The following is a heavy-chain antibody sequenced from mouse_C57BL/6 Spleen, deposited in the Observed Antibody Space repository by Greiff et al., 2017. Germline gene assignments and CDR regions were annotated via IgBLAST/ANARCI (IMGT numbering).Heavy chain of an antibody. CDR2: IDPEDGDT. Sequence: VQLQQSGAELVKPGASVKLSCTASGFNITDYYMHWVKQRPEQGLEWIGRIDPEDGDTKYAPKFQGKATITADTSSNTAYLQLSSLASEDTAVYYCARSGGSSYLGGWGQGTLVTVAA. CDR1: GFNITDYY. D-gene: IGHD1-1*01. V-gene: IGHV14-2*01. CDR3: ARSGGSSYLGG. J-gene: IGHJ3*01.